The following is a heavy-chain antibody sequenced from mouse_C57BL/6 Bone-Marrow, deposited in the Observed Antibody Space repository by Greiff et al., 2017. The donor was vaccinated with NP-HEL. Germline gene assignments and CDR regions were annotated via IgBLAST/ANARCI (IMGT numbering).Heavy chain of an antibody. CDR1: GYTFTDYY. CDR2: INPNNGGT. D-gene: IGHD2-4*01. J-gene: IGHJ4*01. CDR3: ARENYDYFLYAMDY. Sequence: EVKLQESGPELVKPGASVKISCKASGYTFTDYYMNWVKQSHGKSLEWIGDINPNNGGTSYNQKFKGKATLTVDKSSSTAYMELRSLTSEDSAVYYCARENYDYFLYAMDYWGQGTSVTVSS. V-gene: IGHV1-26*01.